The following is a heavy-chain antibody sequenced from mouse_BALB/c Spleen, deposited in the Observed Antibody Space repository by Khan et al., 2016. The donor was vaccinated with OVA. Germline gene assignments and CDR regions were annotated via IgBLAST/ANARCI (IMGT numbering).Heavy chain of an antibody. J-gene: IGHJ2*01. CDR1: RFTISSYG. Sequence: EVQLQESGGGIVQPGGSLKRSCAASRFTISSYGMSSVRQTPDKRLELVATIDSNGGSTDYPDSVKRWFTISRDDSKSSVYLQMNNLRAEDTGIYYCWILLWGQGTTLTVSS. V-gene: IGHV5-6-3*01. CDR2: IDSNGGST. CDR3: WILL.